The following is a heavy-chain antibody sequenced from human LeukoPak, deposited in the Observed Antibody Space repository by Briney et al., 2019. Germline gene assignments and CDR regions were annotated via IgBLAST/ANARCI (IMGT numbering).Heavy chain of an antibody. CDR3: ARDTPSVFGVVIRRHYMDV. J-gene: IGHJ6*03. Sequence: GASVKVSCKASGYTFTGYYMHWVRQAPGQGLEWMGWISAYNGNTNYAQKLQGRVTMTTDTSTSTAYMELRSLRSDDTAVYYCARDTPSVFGVVIRRHYMDVWGKGTTVTVSS. V-gene: IGHV1-18*04. CDR2: ISAYNGNT. D-gene: IGHD3-3*01. CDR1: GYTFTGYY.